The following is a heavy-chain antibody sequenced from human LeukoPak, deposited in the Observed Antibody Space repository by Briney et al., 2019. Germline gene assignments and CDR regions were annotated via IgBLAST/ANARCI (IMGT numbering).Heavy chain of an antibody. D-gene: IGHD5-18*01. V-gene: IGHV3-72*01. Sequence: GGSLRLSCAGSGFTVSTYYMSWVRQAPGKGLEWVGLIRNKANGYTTEYAASVKGRFTISRDDSKNSLYLQMNSLKTEDTAVYYCARLGYSYGYVDYWGQGTLVTVSS. CDR3: ARLGYSYGYVDY. CDR2: IRNKANGYTT. J-gene: IGHJ4*02. CDR1: GFTVSTYY.